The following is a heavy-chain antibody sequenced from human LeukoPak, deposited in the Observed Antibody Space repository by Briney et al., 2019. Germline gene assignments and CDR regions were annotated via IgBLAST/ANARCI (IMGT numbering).Heavy chain of an antibody. CDR3: ARRRYSSSSGAYYFDY. CDR2: INTNTGNP. J-gene: IGHJ4*02. V-gene: IGHV7-4-1*02. D-gene: IGHD6-6*01. CDR1: GYTFTSYT. Sequence: HRASVKVSCKASGYTFTSYTMSWVRQAPGQGLEWMGWINTNTGNPTYAQGFTGRFVFSLDTSVGTAYLQISSLKAEDTAVYYCARRRYSSSSGAYYFDYWGQGTLVTVSS.